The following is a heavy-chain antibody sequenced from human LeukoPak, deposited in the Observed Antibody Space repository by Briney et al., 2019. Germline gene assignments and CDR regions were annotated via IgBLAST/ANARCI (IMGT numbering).Heavy chain of an antibody. D-gene: IGHD1-1*01. CDR2: TYSGGVT. CDR3: ARVHWGTTRYLDY. J-gene: IGHJ4*02. V-gene: IGHV3-66*01. CDR1: GFTVGSNY. Sequence: PGESLRLSCAASGFTVGSNYMNWVRQVPGKGLEWVSVTYSGGVTDYADSVKGRFTISRDDSKNTVYLQMSSLRVEDTAVYFCARVHWGTTRYLDYWGQGTLVTVSS.